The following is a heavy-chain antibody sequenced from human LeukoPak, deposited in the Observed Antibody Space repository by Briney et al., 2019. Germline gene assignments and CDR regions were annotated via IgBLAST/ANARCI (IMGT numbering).Heavy chain of an antibody. CDR2: ISANNGDT. V-gene: IGHV1-18*01. CDR3: ARERPAVAGFDY. CDR1: GYTFTSYG. J-gene: IGHJ4*02. D-gene: IGHD6-19*01. Sequence: ASVKVSCKASGYTFTSYGISWVRQAPGQGLEWMGWISANNGDTDYAQKFQGRVTMTTDTSTSTANMELRSLRSDDTAVYYCARERPAVAGFDYWGQGTLVTVSS.